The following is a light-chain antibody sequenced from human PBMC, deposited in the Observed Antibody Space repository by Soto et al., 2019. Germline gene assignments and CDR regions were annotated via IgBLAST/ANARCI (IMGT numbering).Light chain of an antibody. CDR2: EVS. V-gene: IGLV2-23*02. Sequence: QSALTQAASVSGSPGQSITLSCTGTSSDVGSYNLVSWYQQNPGKAPKLIIYEVSKRPSGVSNRFSGSKSGNTASLTISGLQAEDEADYYCCAFTTTNTLALCGGGTKLTVL. CDR1: SSDVGSYNL. J-gene: IGLJ3*02. CDR3: CAFTTTNTLAL.